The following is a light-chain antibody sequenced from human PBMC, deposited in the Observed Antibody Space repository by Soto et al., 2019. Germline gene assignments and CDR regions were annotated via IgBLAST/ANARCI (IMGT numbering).Light chain of an antibody. J-gene: IGKJ2*01. CDR2: ATF. CDR3: QQTYSTPHT. Sequence: DIQMTQSPSSLSASVGDRVTITCRASQSISSYLNWYQQTPGKAPKLLIYATFSLQSGVPSRFSGSGSGTDFTLTISSLQPEDFAIYYCQQTYSTPHTFGQGTKVDIK. V-gene: IGKV1-39*01. CDR1: QSISSY.